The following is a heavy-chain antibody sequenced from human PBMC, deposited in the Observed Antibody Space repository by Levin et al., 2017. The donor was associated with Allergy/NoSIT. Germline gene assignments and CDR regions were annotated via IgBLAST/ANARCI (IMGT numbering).Heavy chain of an antibody. V-gene: IGHV3-30-3*01. Sequence: PGGSLRLSCAASGFTFSSYAMHWVRQAPGKGLEWVAVISYDGSNKYYADSVKGRFTISRDNSKNTLYLQMNSLRAEDTAVYYCARDFYRLTDFWSGYPTIYDYYYYYMDGWGKGTTVTVSS. CDR1: GFTFSSYA. CDR2: ISYDGSNK. CDR3: ARDFYRLTDFWSGYPTIYDYYYYYMDG. J-gene: IGHJ6*03. D-gene: IGHD3-3*01.